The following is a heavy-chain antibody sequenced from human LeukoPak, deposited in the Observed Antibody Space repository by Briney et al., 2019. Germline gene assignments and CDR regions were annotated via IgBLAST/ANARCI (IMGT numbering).Heavy chain of an antibody. CDR2: IYTDDSGT. Sequence: GGSLRLSCVASGFTFSGYWMNWVRQAPGKGLMWVSRIYTDDSGTSYAASVKGRFTISRDDAKNTLYLQMASLRGDDTAVYYCATGRSTLDYWGQGTLVSVSS. CDR3: ATGRSTLDY. V-gene: IGHV3-74*01. D-gene: IGHD2-2*01. J-gene: IGHJ4*02. CDR1: GFTFSGYW.